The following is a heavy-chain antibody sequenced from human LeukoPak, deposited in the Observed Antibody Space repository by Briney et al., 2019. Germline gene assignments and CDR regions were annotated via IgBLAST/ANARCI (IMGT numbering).Heavy chain of an antibody. Sequence: SETLSLTCTVSGGSISSYYWSWIRQPPGKGLEWIGYIYYSGSTNYNPSLKSRVTISVDTSKNQFSLKLSSVTAADTAVYYCARLNHMYCGGDCYSSWFDPWGQGTLVTVSS. CDR2: IYYSGST. CDR1: GGSISSYY. V-gene: IGHV4-59*08. CDR3: ARLNHMYCGGDCYSSWFDP. D-gene: IGHD2-21*02. J-gene: IGHJ5*02.